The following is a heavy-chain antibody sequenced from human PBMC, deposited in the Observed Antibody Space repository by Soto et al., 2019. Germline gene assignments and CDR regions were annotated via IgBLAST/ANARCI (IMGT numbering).Heavy chain of an antibody. CDR1: GFTFDDYA. V-gene: IGHV3-9*01. D-gene: IGHD6-19*01. J-gene: IGHJ4*02. CDR3: AKAKWESSGWVGVGFAC. Sequence: EVQLVESGGGLVQPGRSLRLSCAASGFTFDDYAMHWVRQAPGKGLEWVSGISWNSGSIGYADSVKGRFTISRDNAKNSLEPRLKSRRAEATALYYGAKAKWESSGWVGVGFACWGQGALVTVSS. CDR2: ISWNSGSI.